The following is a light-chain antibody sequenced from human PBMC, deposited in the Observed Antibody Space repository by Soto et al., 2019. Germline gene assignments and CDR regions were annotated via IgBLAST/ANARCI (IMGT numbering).Light chain of an antibody. CDR1: SSDIGRFNF. CDR3: SSYTGSRDPYV. Sequence: QSVLTQPPSASGCPGQSVTSSCTGTSSDIGRFNFVSWYQQHPGKAPKLLIYEVTKRPSGVPDRFSGSKSGNAASLTVSGLQGEDEADYFCSSYTGSRDPYVFGTGTKVTVL. CDR2: EVT. V-gene: IGLV2-8*01. J-gene: IGLJ1*01.